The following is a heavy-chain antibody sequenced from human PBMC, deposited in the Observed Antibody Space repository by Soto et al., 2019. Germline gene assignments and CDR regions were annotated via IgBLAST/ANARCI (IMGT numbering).Heavy chain of an antibody. CDR2: IYYSGST. CDR1: GGSISSYY. Sequence: SETLSLTCTVSGGSISSYYWSWIRQPPGKGLEWIGYIYYSGSTNYNPSLKSRVTISVDTSKNQFSLKLSSVTAADTAVYYCATHHGDYAIDYWGQGTLVTVSS. D-gene: IGHD4-17*01. V-gene: IGHV4-59*01. CDR3: ATHHGDYAIDY. J-gene: IGHJ4*02.